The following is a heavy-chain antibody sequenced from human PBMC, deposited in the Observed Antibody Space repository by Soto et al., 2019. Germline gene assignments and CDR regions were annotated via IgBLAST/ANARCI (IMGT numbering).Heavy chain of an antibody. D-gene: IGHD3-10*01. CDR3: AGDPYYYGSAF. CDR2: ISSSGTTM. Sequence: PGGSLRLSCAASGFRFSDHYMTWIRQAPGTGLEWVSKISSSGTTMYYADSVKGRFTVSRDNAQNSLYLQMNSLRAEDTAVYYCAGDPYYYGSAFWGQGTLVTVSS. CDR1: GFRFSDHY. V-gene: IGHV3-11*01. J-gene: IGHJ4*02.